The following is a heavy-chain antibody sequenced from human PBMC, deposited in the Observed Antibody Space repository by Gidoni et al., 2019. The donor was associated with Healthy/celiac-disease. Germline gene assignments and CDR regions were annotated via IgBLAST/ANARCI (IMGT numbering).Heavy chain of an antibody. CDR2: ISGSGSST. J-gene: IGHJ4*02. D-gene: IGHD1-26*01. CDR3: AKLSGSGSSLWV. CDR1: GYPFRSYA. V-gene: IGHV3-23*01. Sequence: EVQLLASGGGLVQPGGSLRLSCAASGYPFRSYAMSWVRQGPGKGRGWVSAISGSGSSTYYADSVKGRFTISRDNSKNSLYLQMNSLRAEDTAVYYCAKLSGSGSSLWVWGQVTLVTVS.